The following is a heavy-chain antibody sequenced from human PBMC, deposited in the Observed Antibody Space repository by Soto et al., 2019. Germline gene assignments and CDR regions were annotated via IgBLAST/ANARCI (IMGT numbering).Heavy chain of an antibody. D-gene: IGHD6-13*01. CDR2: IIPIFGTA. J-gene: IGHJ5*02. CDR3: ARAGFRAAGTSFDP. Sequence: QVQLVQSGAEVKKPGSSVKVSCKASGGTFSSYAISWVRQAPGQGLEWLGGIIPIFGTANYAQKFQGRVTIAADESTSAAYMELSSLRSKDTAVYYCARAGFRAAGTSFDPCGQGGLVTVSS. CDR1: GGTFSSYA. V-gene: IGHV1-69*01.